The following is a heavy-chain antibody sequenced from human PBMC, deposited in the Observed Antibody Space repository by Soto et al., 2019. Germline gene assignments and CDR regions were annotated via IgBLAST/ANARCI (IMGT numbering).Heavy chain of an antibody. J-gene: IGHJ4*02. CDR3: ARDKVVATNSAFLSEDQEG. Sequence: GSLRLSCAASGFTFSSYSMNWVRQAPGKGLEWVSSISSSSSYIYYADSVKGRFTISRDNAKNSLYLQMNSLRAEDTAVYYCARDKVVATNSAFLSEDQEGCGQGTLVTVSS. CDR1: GFTFSSYS. CDR2: ISSSSSYI. D-gene: IGHD5-12*01. V-gene: IGHV3-21*01.